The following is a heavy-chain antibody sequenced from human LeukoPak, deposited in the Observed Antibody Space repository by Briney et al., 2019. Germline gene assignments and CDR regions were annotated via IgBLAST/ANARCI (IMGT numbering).Heavy chain of an antibody. V-gene: IGHV3-49*03. CDR1: GGSISNYY. J-gene: IGHJ6*03. Sequence: LSLTCTVSGGSISNYYWSWIRQAPGKGLEWVGFIRSKAYGGTTEYAASVKGRFTISRDDSKSIAYLQMNSLKTEDTAVYYCTRAPSSGYSDYYYMDVWGKGTTVTVSS. CDR2: IRSKAYGGTT. CDR3: TRAPSSGYSDYYYMDV. D-gene: IGHD3-22*01.